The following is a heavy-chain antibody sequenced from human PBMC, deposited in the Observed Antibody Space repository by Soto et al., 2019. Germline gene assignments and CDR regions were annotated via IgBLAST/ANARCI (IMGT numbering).Heavy chain of an antibody. D-gene: IGHD6-13*01. CDR1: GGSISSGGYY. CDR2: IYYSGST. J-gene: IGHJ5*02. Sequence: QVQLQESGPGLVKPSQTLSLTCTVSGGSISSGGYYWSSIRQHPGKGLGWIGYIYYSGSTYYNPSLKSRVTISVDTSKNQFSLKLSSVTAADTAVYYCARAAHYSSPFRWFDPWGQGTLVTVSS. V-gene: IGHV4-31*03. CDR3: ARAAHYSSPFRWFDP.